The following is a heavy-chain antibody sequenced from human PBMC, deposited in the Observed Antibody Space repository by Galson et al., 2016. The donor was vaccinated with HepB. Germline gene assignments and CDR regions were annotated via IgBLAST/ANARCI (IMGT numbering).Heavy chain of an antibody. CDR1: GASISAHY. D-gene: IGHD3-10*01. CDR2: IYDSGST. V-gene: IGHV4-59*11. J-gene: IGHJ6*02. Sequence: SETLSLTCTVSGASISAHYWSWIRQPPGKGLEWIGYIYDSGSTNYNSSLNSRVTISRDTSKNQFSLKLTSVTAADTAVYYCARRLGRGVANYHYYSLDVWGQGTTVTVSS. CDR3: ARRLGRGVANYHYYSLDV.